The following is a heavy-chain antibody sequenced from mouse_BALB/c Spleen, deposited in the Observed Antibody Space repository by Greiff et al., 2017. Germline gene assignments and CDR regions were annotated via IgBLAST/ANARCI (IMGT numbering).Heavy chain of an antibody. Sequence: ESGPGLVKPSQSLSLTCSVTGYSITSGYYWNWIRQFPGNKLEWMGYISYDGSNNYNPSLKNRISITRDTSKNQFFLKLNSVTTEDTATYYCARDELGRFAYWGQGTLVTVSA. CDR2: ISYDGSN. V-gene: IGHV3-6*02. J-gene: IGHJ3*01. D-gene: IGHD4-1*01. CDR3: ARDELGRFAY. CDR1: GYSITSGYY.